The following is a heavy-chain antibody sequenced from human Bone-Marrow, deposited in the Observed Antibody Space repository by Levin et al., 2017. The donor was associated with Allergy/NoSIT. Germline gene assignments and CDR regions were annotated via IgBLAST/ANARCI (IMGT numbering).Heavy chain of an antibody. J-gene: IGHJ3*02. CDR1: GGSISRNTYH. CDR3: VRHVFVWDWTDEFGAFDI. D-gene: IGHD1-1*01. V-gene: IGHV4-39*01. CDR2: VYYSGNT. Sequence: SETLSLTCTVSGGSISRNTYHWGWIRQPPGKGLEWIGTVYYSGNTYYNPSLKSRVSIAVDTSTTQFSLRLSSVTVADTAMYYCVRHVFVWDWTDEFGAFDILGRGAMVTVSS.